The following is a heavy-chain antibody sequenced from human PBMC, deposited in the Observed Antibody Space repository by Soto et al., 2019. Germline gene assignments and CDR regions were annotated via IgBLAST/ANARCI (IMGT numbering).Heavy chain of an antibody. V-gene: IGHV4-34*01. CDR1: GGSFSGYY. J-gene: IGHJ4*02. Sequence: TSETLSLTCAVYGGSFSGYYWSWIRQPPGKGLEWIGEINHSGSTNYNPSLKSRVTISVDTSKNQFSLKLSSVTAADTAVYYCASVPRGYSYGYLVYWGQGTLVTVSS. CDR3: ASVPRGYSYGYLVY. CDR2: INHSGST. D-gene: IGHD5-18*01.